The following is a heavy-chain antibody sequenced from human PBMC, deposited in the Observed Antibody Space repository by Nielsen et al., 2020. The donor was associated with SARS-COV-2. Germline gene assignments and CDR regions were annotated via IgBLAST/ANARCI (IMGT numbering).Heavy chain of an antibody. Sequence: GGSLRLSCSASGFTFSSYGMHWVRQAPGKGLEWVAVISYDGSNKYYADSVKGRFTISRDNSKNTLYLQMNSLRAEDTAVYYCAKESYYYDSSGYGFDYWGQGTLVTVSS. J-gene: IGHJ4*02. CDR2: ISYDGSNK. V-gene: IGHV3-30*18. CDR3: AKESYYYDSSGYGFDY. D-gene: IGHD3-22*01. CDR1: GFTFSSYG.